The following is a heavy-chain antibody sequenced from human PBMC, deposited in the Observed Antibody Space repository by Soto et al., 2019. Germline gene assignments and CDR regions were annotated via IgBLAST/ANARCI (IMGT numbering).Heavy chain of an antibody. J-gene: IGHJ4*02. CDR1: GYTLTELS. CDR3: ATSVCSGGSCNYFDY. V-gene: IGHV1-24*01. CDR2: FDPEDGET. Sequence: ASVKVSCKVSGYTLTELSMHWVRQAPGKGLEWMGGFDPEDGETIYAQKFQGRVTMTEDTSTDTAYMELSSLRSEDTAVYYCATSVCSGGSCNYFDYWGQGTLVTVSS. D-gene: IGHD2-15*01.